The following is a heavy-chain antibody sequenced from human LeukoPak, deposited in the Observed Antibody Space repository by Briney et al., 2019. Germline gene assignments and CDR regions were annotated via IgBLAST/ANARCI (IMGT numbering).Heavy chain of an antibody. D-gene: IGHD1/OR15-1a*01. Sequence: GGSLRLSCAASGFTFSTHWMHWVRQAPGKGLVWVSRINSDGSSTSYADSVKGRFTISRDNAKNTLYLQMNTLRVGDTAVYYCARDPSGSSTTSFDYWGQGTLVTVSS. CDR1: GFTFSTHW. CDR3: ARDPSGSSTTSFDY. V-gene: IGHV3-74*01. J-gene: IGHJ4*02. CDR2: INSDGSST.